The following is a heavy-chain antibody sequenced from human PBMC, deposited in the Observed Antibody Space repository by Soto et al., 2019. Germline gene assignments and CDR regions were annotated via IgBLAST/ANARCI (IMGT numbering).Heavy chain of an antibody. CDR2: IYHSGST. CDR3: ARGLELRCGAFDI. CDR1: GGSISSGGYS. Sequence: QLQLPESGSGLVKPSQTLSLTCAVSGGSISSGGYSWSWIRQPPGKGLEWIGYIYHSGSTYYNPSRKSRVTISVDRYKNQFSLELSSVSAGDTAGYYCARGLELRCGAFDIWGQGTMVTVSS. D-gene: IGHD1-7*01. V-gene: IGHV4-30-2*01. J-gene: IGHJ3*02.